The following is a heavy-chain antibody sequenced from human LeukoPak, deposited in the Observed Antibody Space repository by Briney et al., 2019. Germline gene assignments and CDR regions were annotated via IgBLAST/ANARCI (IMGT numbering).Heavy chain of an antibody. Sequence: GGSLRLSCAASGFTVSSYSMNWVRQAPGKGLEWVSYISSSSSTIYYAASVKGRFNISRDNAKNSLYLQMYSLRDEDTGVYYCARAFGLTDYWGQGTVV. CDR3: ARAFGLTDY. J-gene: IGHJ4*02. CDR2: ISSSSSTI. CDR1: GFTVSSYS. D-gene: IGHD3/OR15-3a*01. V-gene: IGHV3-48*02.